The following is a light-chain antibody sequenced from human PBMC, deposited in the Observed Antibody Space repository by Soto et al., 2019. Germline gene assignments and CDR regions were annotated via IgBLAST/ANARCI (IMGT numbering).Light chain of an antibody. CDR3: QQSYTTPRGT. V-gene: IGKV1-39*01. Sequence: DIQMTQSPSSLSASVGDRVTITCRASQSINTYLNWYQQKPGKAPKLLIYGASILQSGVPSRFSGSGSGTDFTLTISSLQPEDFATYYCQQSYTTPRGTFGQGTKVDIK. CDR2: GAS. J-gene: IGKJ1*01. CDR1: QSINTY.